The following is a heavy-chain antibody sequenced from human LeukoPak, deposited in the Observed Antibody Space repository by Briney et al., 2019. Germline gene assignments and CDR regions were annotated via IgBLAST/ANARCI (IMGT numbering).Heavy chain of an antibody. J-gene: IGHJ4*02. CDR1: GGSFSGYY. V-gene: IGHV4-34*01. D-gene: IGHD3-22*01. Sequence: SETLSLTCAVYGGSFSGYYWSWIRQPPGKGLEWIGEINHSGSTNYNPSLKSQVTISVDTSKNQFSLKLSSVTAADTAVYYCARGDSSGYSYYFDYWGQGTLVTVSS. CDR3: ARGDSSGYSYYFDY. CDR2: INHSGST.